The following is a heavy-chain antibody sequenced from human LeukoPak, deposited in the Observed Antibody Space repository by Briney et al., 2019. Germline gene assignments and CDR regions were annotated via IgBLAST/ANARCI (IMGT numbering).Heavy chain of an antibody. CDR3: AKDLAMDILTGSLDY. J-gene: IGHJ4*02. Sequence: GGSLRLSCAASGFTASSNYMSWVRQAPGKGLEWVSVIYSGGSTYYADSVKGRFTISRDNSKNTLYLQMNSLRAEDTAVYYCAKDLAMDILTGSLDYWGQGTLVTVSS. V-gene: IGHV3-53*05. CDR1: GFTASSNY. D-gene: IGHD3-9*01. CDR2: IYSGGST.